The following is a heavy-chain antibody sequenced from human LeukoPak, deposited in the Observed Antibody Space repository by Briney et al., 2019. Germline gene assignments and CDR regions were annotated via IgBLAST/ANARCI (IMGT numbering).Heavy chain of an antibody. V-gene: IGHV3-23*01. CDR2: ISRGGDMT. CDR1: GFAFGNTG. Sequence: GGFLRLTCAASGFAFGNTGMSWVRQTPGTGLEWVSSISRGGDMTFYADSVRGRFTVSRDNSINTLYLQMNSLRAEDTAVYFCAKIGVIANWYFDIWGRGTLVTVSS. D-gene: IGHD2-21*01. J-gene: IGHJ2*01. CDR3: AKIGVIANWYFDI.